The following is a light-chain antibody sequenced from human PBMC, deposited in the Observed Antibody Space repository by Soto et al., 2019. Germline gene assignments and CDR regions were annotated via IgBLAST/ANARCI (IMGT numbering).Light chain of an antibody. CDR2: GAT. Sequence: DIQMTQSPSSLSASVGDRVTITCRASQGISNYLAWYQQKPGMVPKVLIYGATTLQSGAPSRFSGRGSGTDFPITTSRLQPEDVATYYCQKQNSASLTFGPGNNVDVK. CDR1: QGISNY. J-gene: IGKJ3*01. CDR3: QKQNSASLT. V-gene: IGKV1-27*01.